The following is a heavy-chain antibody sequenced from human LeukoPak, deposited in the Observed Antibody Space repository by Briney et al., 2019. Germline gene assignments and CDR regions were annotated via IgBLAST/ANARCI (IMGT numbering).Heavy chain of an antibody. J-gene: IGHJ4*02. V-gene: IGHV1-69*04. CDR2: IIPILGIA. Sequence: ASVKVSCKASGGTFSSYAISWVRQAPGQGLEWMGRIIPILGIANYAQKLQGRVTMTTDTSTSTAYMELRSLRSDDTAVYYCARAGGGSGQDYWGQGTLVTVSS. CDR1: GGTFSSYA. CDR3: ARAGGGSGQDY. D-gene: IGHD6-19*01.